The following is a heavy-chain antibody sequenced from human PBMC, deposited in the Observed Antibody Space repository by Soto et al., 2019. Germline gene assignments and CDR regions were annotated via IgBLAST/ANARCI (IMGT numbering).Heavy chain of an antibody. CDR1: GFTFSNYA. Sequence: VHLLESGGGVVQPGGSLSLSCAAAGFTFSNYALNWVRQAPGKGLEWVSGISGSGGRTYYADSVKGRFTISRDNSKNTLDLQLTGLRAEDTAVYYCAKGGWRDYYYYGMDVWGQGATVTVSS. CDR3: AKGGWRDYYYYGMDV. D-gene: IGHD2-15*01. J-gene: IGHJ6*02. CDR2: ISGSGGRT. V-gene: IGHV3-23*01.